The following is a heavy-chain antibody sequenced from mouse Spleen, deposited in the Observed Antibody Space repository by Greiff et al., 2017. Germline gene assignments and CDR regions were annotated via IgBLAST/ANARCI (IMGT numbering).Heavy chain of an antibody. Sequence: QVQLQQPGAELVRPGTSVKLSCKASGYTFTSYWMHWVKQRPGQGLEWIGVIDPSDSYTNYNQKFKGKATLTVDTSSSTAYMQLSSLTSEDSAVYYCARPFSTTVPEDWGQGTLVTVSA. CDR2: IDPSDSYT. CDR3: ARPFSTTVPED. V-gene: IGHV1-59*01. CDR1: GYTFTSYW. D-gene: IGHD1-1*01. J-gene: IGHJ3*01.